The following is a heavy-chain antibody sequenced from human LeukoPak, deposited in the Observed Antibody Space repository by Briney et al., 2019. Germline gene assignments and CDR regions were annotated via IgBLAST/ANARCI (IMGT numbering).Heavy chain of an antibody. J-gene: IGHJ4*02. CDR2: IRYDGSNK. CDR3: AKSFRQAGAFDY. D-gene: IGHD6-19*01. V-gene: IGHV3-30*02. CDR1: EFTFSNYD. Sequence: GGSLRLSCAASEFTFSNYDMHWVRQAPGKGLEWVAFIRYDGSNKYYADSVKGRFTISRDNSKNTLYLQMNSLRAEDTAVYYCAKSFRQAGAFDYWGQGTLVTVSS.